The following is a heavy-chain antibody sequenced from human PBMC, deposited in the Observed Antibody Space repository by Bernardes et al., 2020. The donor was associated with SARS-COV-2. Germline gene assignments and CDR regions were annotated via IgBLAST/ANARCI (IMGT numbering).Heavy chain of an antibody. Sequence: VSLRLSCVASGISFSNYAMSWVRQAPGRGLEWVSVITGHGAITYYPDSVTGRFTISGDNSKNTLYLQMNSLRAEDTAIYYCARVGEYSGYDLYFDEWGQGSLVNVSS. CDR1: GISFSNYA. CDR3: ARVGEYSGYDLYFDE. CDR2: ITGHGAIT. V-gene: IGHV3-23*01. D-gene: IGHD5-12*01. J-gene: IGHJ4*02.